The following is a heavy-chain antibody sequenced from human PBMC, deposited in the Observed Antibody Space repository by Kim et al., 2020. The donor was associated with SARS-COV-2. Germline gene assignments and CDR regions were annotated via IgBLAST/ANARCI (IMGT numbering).Heavy chain of an antibody. D-gene: IGHD6-13*01. V-gene: IGHV3-30*01. Sequence: ADPGKGRFTIARDNSQSTLYLQMNSLKVADTAVYFCARKPTTSSGSYYFEYWGQGTLVTVSA. CDR3: ARKPTTSSGSYYFEY. J-gene: IGHJ4*01.